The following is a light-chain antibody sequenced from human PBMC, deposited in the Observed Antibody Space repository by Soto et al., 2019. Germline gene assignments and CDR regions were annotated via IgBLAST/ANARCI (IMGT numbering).Light chain of an antibody. CDR2: DVS. CDR3: SSYTSSSTLRV. V-gene: IGLV2-14*01. J-gene: IGLJ3*02. CDR1: SSDVGGYNY. Sequence: QSVLTQPASVSGSPGQSITISCTGTSSDVGGYNYVSWYQQHPGKAPKLMMYDVSNRPSGVSNRFSGSKSGNTASLTISGLPAEDEADYYCSSYTSSSTLRVFGGGTKLTVL.